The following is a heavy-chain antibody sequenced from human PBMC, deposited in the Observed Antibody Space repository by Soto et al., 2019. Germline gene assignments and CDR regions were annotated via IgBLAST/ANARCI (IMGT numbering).Heavy chain of an antibody. D-gene: IGHD3-3*01. J-gene: IGHJ6*02. V-gene: IGHV5-51*01. CDR2: IYPGDSDT. Sequence: GESLKISCKGSGYSFTSYWIGWVRQMPGKGLEWMGTIYPGDSDTRYSPSFQGQVTISADKSISTAYLQWSSLKASDTAMYYCARQPYYDFWSGYYTPYYYYYGMDVWGQGTTVTVSS. CDR1: GYSFTSYW. CDR3: ARQPYYDFWSGYYTPYYYYYGMDV.